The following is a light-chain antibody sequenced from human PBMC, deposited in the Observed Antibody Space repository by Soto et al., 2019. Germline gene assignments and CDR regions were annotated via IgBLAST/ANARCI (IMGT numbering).Light chain of an antibody. CDR3: QSYDSSLSGSV. Sequence: QSVLTQPPSVSGAPGQRVTISCTGSSSNIGAGHDVHWYRQLPGTAPKLLMYGDTNRPSGVPDRFSGSKSGTSASLAITGLQAEDEADYYCQSYDSSLSGSVFGGGTKLTAL. J-gene: IGLJ2*01. V-gene: IGLV1-40*01. CDR2: GDT. CDR1: SSNIGAGHD.